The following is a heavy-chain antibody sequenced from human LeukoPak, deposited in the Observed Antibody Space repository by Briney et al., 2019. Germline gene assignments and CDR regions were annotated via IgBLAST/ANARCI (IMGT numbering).Heavy chain of an antibody. Sequence: SVKVSCKASGGTFSSYAISWVRQAPGQGLEWIGGIIPIFGTANYAQKFQGRVTITADESTSTAYMELSSLRSEDTAVYYCARGKSGVVVTAIALDYWGQGTLVTVSS. CDR1: GGTFSSYA. CDR2: IIPIFGTA. CDR3: ARGKSGVVVTAIALDY. V-gene: IGHV1-69*13. J-gene: IGHJ4*02. D-gene: IGHD2-21*02.